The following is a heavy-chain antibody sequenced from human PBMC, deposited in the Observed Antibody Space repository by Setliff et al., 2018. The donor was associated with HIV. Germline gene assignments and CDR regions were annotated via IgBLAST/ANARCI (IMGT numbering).Heavy chain of an antibody. D-gene: IGHD6-13*01. Sequence: ASVKVSCKASGYTFTSHYIHWGRRAPGQGLEWMGIINPNGGSTTYAQKFQGRVTMTRDTSTSTVYMELSSLRSEDTAMYYCARGESAAAGTEVCDYWGQGTLVTVSS. J-gene: IGHJ4*02. CDR2: INPNGGST. CDR3: ARGESAAAGTEVCDY. CDR1: GYTFTSHY. V-gene: IGHV1-46*01.